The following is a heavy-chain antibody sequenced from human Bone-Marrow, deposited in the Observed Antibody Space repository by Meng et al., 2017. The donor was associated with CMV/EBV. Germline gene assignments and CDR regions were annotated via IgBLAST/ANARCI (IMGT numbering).Heavy chain of an antibody. CDR3: ARDQVVRSGIYFNYYGMDV. D-gene: IGHD3-10*02. J-gene: IGHJ6*02. V-gene: IGHV3-48*03. Sequence: GESLKISCAASGFTFGSYEMNWVRQAPGKGLEWVSFISSSGSTIHYADSVEGRFTISRDNAKNSVYLQMNSLRDEDTAVYYCARDQVVRSGIYFNYYGMDVWGQGTTVTVSS. CDR1: GFTFGSYE. CDR2: ISSSGSTI.